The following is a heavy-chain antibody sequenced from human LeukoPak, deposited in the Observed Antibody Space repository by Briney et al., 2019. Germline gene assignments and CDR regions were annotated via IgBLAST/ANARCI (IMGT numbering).Heavy chain of an antibody. Sequence: GESLKISCKGSGYTFTTYWIGWVRQMPGKGLEWMGIIYPNDSNTRYSPSFQGQVTISADKSISTAYLQWSSLKASDTAMYYCARLTVRGYYDSSGYPSDAFDIWGQGTMVTVSS. CDR3: ARLTVRGYYDSSGYPSDAFDI. J-gene: IGHJ3*02. CDR1: GYTFTTYW. CDR2: IYPNDSNT. V-gene: IGHV5-51*01. D-gene: IGHD3-22*01.